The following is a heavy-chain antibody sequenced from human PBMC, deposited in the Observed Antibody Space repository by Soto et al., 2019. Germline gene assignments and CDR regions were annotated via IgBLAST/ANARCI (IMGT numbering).Heavy chain of an antibody. V-gene: IGHV3-48*03. CDR2: MTGSSSAI. D-gene: IGHD2-21*01. CDR1: GFSFSNSE. Sequence: GGSLRLSCAASGFSFSNSEMNWIRQAPGKGLEWVSHMTGSSSAIYYADSVKGRFTISRDNAKNSLYLQLNSLRAEDTALYYCARSGGDYRPFDSWGQGTLVTVSS. J-gene: IGHJ4*02. CDR3: ARSGGDYRPFDS.